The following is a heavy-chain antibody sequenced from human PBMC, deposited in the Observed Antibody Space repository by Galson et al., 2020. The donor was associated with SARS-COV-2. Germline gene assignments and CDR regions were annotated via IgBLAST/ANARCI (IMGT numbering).Heavy chain of an antibody. CDR3: AGGNSPGVTGFGVIIVCGGMDV. D-gene: IGHD3-3*01. Sequence: SETLSLTCTVSGDSISSSPYYWTWVRQPAGKGLEWIGRVYKSRNTHYNPSLEGQVTMSIDTSKNQFSLKLTSVTAADTAVYHFAGGNSPGVTGFGVIIVCGGMDVWGQGTTVTVSS. V-gene: IGHV4-61*02. CDR2: VYKSRNT. CDR1: GDSISSSPYY. J-gene: IGHJ6*02.